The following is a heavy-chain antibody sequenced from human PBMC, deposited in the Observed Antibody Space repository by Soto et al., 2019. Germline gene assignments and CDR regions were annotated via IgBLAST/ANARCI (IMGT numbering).Heavy chain of an antibody. CDR1: GFTFSSYW. Sequence: SLRLSCAASGFTFSSYWMSWVRQAPGIGLEWVANIKRDGSEKHYMDSVKGRFTISRDNAQNSLYLQMNSLRAEDTAVYYCATYDNSGPIHHWGQGALVTVSS. V-gene: IGHV3-7*01. CDR2: IKRDGSEK. D-gene: IGHD3-22*01. CDR3: ATYDNSGPIHH. J-gene: IGHJ1*01.